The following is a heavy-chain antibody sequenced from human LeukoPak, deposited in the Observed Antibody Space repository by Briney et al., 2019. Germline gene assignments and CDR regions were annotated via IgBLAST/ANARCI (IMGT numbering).Heavy chain of an antibody. CDR1: GFTFSGSS. V-gene: IGHV3-48*01. CDR3: ARDVGYRGYYFDY. D-gene: IGHD5-12*01. CDR2: ITSITRTT. Sequence: GGSLRLSCAASGFTFSGSSMNWVRQAPGNGLERVSYITSITRTTYYADSVKGRFTISRDNAKNSLYLQMNSLRGEDTAVYYCARDVGYRGYYFDYWGRGTLVTVSS. J-gene: IGHJ4*02.